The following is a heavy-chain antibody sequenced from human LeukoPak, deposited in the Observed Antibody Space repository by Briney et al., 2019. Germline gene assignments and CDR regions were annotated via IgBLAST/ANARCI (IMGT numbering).Heavy chain of an antibody. Sequence: GGSLRLSCAASGFTFSSYVMNWVRQAPGKGLEWISYISSSGSSIYYADSVKGRFTISRDNAKNSLYLQMNSLRAEDTAVYYCAREIYCSSTSCYIVWGQGTTVTVSS. J-gene: IGHJ6*02. CDR1: GFTFSSYV. CDR2: ISSSGSSI. D-gene: IGHD2-2*02. CDR3: AREIYCSSTSCYIV. V-gene: IGHV3-48*03.